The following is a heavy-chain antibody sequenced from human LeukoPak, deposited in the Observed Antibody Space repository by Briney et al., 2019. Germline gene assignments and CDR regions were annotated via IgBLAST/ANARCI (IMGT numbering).Heavy chain of an antibody. D-gene: IGHD6-13*01. J-gene: IGHJ5*02. CDR2: INHSGST. V-gene: IGHV4-34*01. Sequence: SETLSLTCAVYNGSFSNYYWSWIRQPPGKGLEWIGEINHSGSTNYNPSLKNRVTISVDTSKNQFSLKLSSVTAADTAVYYCARDHIAAAGTAWFDPWGQGTLVTVSS. CDR3: ARDHIAAAGTAWFDP. CDR1: NGSFSNYY.